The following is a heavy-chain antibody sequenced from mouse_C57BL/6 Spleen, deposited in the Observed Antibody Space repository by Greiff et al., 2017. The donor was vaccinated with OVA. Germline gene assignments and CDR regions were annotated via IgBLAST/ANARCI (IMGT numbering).Heavy chain of an antibody. D-gene: IGHD4-1*02. Sequence: QVQLQQPGTELVKPGASVKLSCKASGYTFTSYWMHWVKQRPGQGLEWIGNINPSNGGTNYNEEFKSKATLTVDKSSSTAYMQLSSLTSEDSAVYYCAPTGRSFSWFAYWGQGTLVTVSA. V-gene: IGHV1-53*01. CDR2: INPSNGGT. CDR3: APTGRSFSWFAY. CDR1: GYTFTSYW. J-gene: IGHJ3*01.